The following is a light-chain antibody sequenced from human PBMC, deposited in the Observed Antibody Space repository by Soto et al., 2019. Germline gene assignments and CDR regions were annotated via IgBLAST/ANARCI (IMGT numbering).Light chain of an antibody. CDR3: QQYNNWPLT. CDR1: QSVRSTY. V-gene: IGKV3D-20*02. Sequence: EVVLTQSPGTLSLSQGERATLSCRASQSVRSTYLAWYQKKPGQAPRLLIYGASSRATGVPDRFSGGGSGTDFTLTISRLEPEDFAVYWCQQYNNWPLTFGPVTLLEI. J-gene: IGKJ5*01. CDR2: GAS.